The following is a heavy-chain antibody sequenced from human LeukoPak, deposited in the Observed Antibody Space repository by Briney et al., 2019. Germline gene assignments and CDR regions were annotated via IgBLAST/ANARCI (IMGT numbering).Heavy chain of an antibody. CDR2: IYNSRSS. V-gene: IGHV4-59*01. D-gene: IGHD6-19*01. CDR1: GGSISDYY. Sequence: SETLSLTCTVSGGSISDYYWSWIRQSPGKGLEWIGYIYNSRSSSYNPSLRSRVTISLDTSKNQFSLKLSSVTAADTAVYFCARGMSSAWYGFDYWGQGTLVTVSS. CDR3: ARGMSSAWYGFDY. J-gene: IGHJ4*02.